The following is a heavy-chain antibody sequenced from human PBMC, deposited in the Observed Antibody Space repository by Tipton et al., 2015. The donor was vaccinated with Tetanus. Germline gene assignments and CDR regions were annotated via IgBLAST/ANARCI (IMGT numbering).Heavy chain of an antibody. Sequence: TLSLTCAVSGDSISSAGYSWSWIRQPPGKGLEWIGFIYHNGGTYYNPSLKSRATISVDRSKNQFSLKLSSVTAADTAVYFCARGGRDAYNNPLGAFDVWGRGTTVTVSS. CDR3: ARGGRDAYNNPLGAFDV. CDR2: IYHNGGT. V-gene: IGHV4-30-2*01. CDR1: GDSISSAGYS. D-gene: IGHD5-24*01. J-gene: IGHJ3*01.